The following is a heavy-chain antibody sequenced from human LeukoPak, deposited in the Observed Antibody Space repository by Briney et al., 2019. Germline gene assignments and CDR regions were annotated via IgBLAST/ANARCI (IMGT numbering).Heavy chain of an antibody. CDR2: IYSGGST. V-gene: IGHV3-66*01. J-gene: IGHJ4*02. CDR1: GFTFSSYV. Sequence: GGSLRLSCAASGFTFSSYVMSWVRQAPGKGLEWVSVIYSGGSTYYTGSVKGRFTISRDNSKNTLYLQMNSLRAEDTAVYYCARDLGGWYFDYWGQGTLVTVSS. CDR3: ARDLGGWYFDY. D-gene: IGHD2-15*01.